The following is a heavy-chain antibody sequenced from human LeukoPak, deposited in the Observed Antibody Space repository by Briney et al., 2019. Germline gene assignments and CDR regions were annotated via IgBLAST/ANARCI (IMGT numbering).Heavy chain of an antibody. V-gene: IGHV4-4*02. CDR1: GGSISSSNW. J-gene: IGHJ2*01. CDR3: ASINALYSGSSTYWYFDL. D-gene: IGHD1-26*01. CDR2: IYHSGST. Sequence: NPSGTLSLTCAVSGGSISSSNWWSWVRQPPGKGLEWIGEIYHSGSTNYNPSLKSRVTISVDKSKNQFSLKLSSVTAADTAVYYCASINALYSGSSTYWYFDLWGRGTLVTVSS.